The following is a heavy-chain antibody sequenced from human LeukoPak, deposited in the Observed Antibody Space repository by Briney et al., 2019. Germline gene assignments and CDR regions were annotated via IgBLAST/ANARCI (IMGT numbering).Heavy chain of an antibody. CDR1: GFTFSNAW. V-gene: IGHV3-23*01. Sequence: GGSLRLSCAASGFTFSNAWMSWVRQFPGKGLEWVSGISGTGGNTYYADSVKSRFTISRDNSKNMLYLQMNTLTAEDTAVYYCAGETAGGDCYSFICAFDIWGQGTMVTVSS. CDR3: AGETAGGDCYSFICAFDI. CDR2: ISGTGGNT. D-gene: IGHD2-21*02. J-gene: IGHJ3*02.